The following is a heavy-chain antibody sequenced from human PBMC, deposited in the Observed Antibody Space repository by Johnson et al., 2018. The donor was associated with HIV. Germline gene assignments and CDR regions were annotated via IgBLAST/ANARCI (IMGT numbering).Heavy chain of an antibody. CDR2: ISGSTIMI. J-gene: IGHJ3*02. Sequence: VQLVESGGDVVRPGGSLRISCVASGFKLYEYDVSWVRQVPGKGLAWVSYISGSTIMINYANSVKVRFTISRDNARKSLYLKMSSLRADDTAVYYCVRDGLHQLLDYGDYSDRIWAVGAMSAFDIWGQGTMVTASS. V-gene: IGHV3-48*04. CDR1: GFKLYEYD. D-gene: IGHD4-17*01. CDR3: VRDGLHQLLDYGDYSDRIWAVGAMSAFDI.